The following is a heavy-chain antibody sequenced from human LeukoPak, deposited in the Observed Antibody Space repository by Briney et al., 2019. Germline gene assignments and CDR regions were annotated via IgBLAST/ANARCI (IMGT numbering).Heavy chain of an antibody. V-gene: IGHV4-39*01. J-gene: IGHJ3*02. Sequence: SETLSLTCTVSGGSISSGGYYWSWIRQPPGKGLEWIGSIYYSGSTYYNPSLKSRVTISVDTSKNQFSLKLSSVTAADTAVYYCARQTPGYYYDSSGYLDAFDIWGQGTMVTVSS. CDR1: GGSISSGGYY. CDR3: ARQTPGYYYDSSGYLDAFDI. CDR2: IYYSGST. D-gene: IGHD3-22*01.